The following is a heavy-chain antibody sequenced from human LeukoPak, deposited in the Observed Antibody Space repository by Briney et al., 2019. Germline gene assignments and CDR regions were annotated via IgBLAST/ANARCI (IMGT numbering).Heavy chain of an antibody. V-gene: IGHV3-66*01. D-gene: IGHD6-19*01. CDR2: IYSGGRA. Sequence: GGSLRLSCAASGFSVSDNYMSWVRQAPGKGLEWVSVIYSGGRAYYADSVKGRFTISRDRSKNTLFLQMDSLRAEDTAVYYCARAPFRGYSTGRYRYFDCWGQGTLVTVSS. CDR3: ARAPFRGYSTGRYRYFDC. J-gene: IGHJ4*02. CDR1: GFSVSDNY.